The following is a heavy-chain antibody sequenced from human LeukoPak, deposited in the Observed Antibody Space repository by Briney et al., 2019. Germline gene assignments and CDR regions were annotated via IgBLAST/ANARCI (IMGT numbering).Heavy chain of an antibody. CDR1: GFTFSNFA. CDR3: AKKPATIKFPFDN. J-gene: IGHJ4*02. Sequence: GGSLRLSCAASGFTFSNFAMSWVRQAPGKGLEWVSAISYSGAGTSYADSVQGRFTISRDNSKNTLSLQMNSLRAEDTAVYYCAKKPATIKFPFDNWGQGTLVTVSP. CDR2: ISYSGAGT. D-gene: IGHD5-24*01. V-gene: IGHV3-23*01.